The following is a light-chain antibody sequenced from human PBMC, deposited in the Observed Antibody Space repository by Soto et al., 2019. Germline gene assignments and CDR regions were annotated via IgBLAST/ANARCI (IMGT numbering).Light chain of an antibody. CDR2: AAS. V-gene: IGKV3-15*01. Sequence: EIVMTQSPATLSVSPGEGGTLSCRASQTIGSSLAWYRQRPGQPPRLLIYAASTRATGIPARFSGSGSGTEFTLTISSLQSEDFAVYYCQQYRDWPLTFGGGAKVEIK. CDR3: QQYRDWPLT. J-gene: IGKJ4*01. CDR1: QTIGSS.